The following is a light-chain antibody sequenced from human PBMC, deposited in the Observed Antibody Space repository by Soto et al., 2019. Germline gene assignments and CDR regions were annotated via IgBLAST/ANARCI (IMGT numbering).Light chain of an antibody. CDR3: QQCYNLWS. Sequence: IQMTQSPSTMSASVGDRVTITCRASQSISSYLHWYQQKPGKAPKLLIYDASTLESGVPSRFSGSGSGTEFTLSISSLQPDDFATYYCQQCYNLWSFGQGPRLIS. J-gene: IGKJ1*01. CDR2: DAS. CDR1: QSISSY. V-gene: IGKV1-5*01.